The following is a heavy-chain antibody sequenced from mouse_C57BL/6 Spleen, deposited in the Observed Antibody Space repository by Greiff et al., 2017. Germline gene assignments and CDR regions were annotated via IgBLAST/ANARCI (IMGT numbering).Heavy chain of an antibody. J-gene: IGHJ1*03. V-gene: IGHV1-64*01. Sequence: QVQLQQPGAELVKPGASVKLSCKASGYTFTSYWMHWVKQRPGQGLEWIGMIHPNSGSTNYNEKFKSKATLTVDKSSSTAYMQLSSLTSEDSAVYYCARTGDGVEGLWYFDVWGTGTTVTVSS. D-gene: IGHD3-3*01. CDR1: GYTFTSYW. CDR3: ARTGDGVEGLWYFDV. CDR2: IHPNSGST.